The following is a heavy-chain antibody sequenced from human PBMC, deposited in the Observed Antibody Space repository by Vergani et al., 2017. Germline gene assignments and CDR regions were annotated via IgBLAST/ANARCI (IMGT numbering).Heavy chain of an antibody. Sequence: QVQLVESGGGVVQPGRSLRLSCAASGFTFSSYAMHWVRPAPGKGLAWVAVISYDGSNKYYADTVKGRFTISSDNSKNTLYLQMNSLGAEDTAVYYCARNRVNILWLSDLDYWGQGTLVTVSS. CDR2: ISYDGSNK. J-gene: IGHJ4*02. D-gene: IGHD2-21*01. V-gene: IGHV3-30-3*01. CDR3: ARNRVNILWLSDLDY. CDR1: GFTFSSYA.